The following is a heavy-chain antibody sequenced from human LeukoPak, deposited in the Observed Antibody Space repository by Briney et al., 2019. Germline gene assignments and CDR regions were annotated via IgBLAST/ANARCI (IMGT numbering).Heavy chain of an antibody. D-gene: IGHD3-9*01. J-gene: IGHJ3*02. CDR3: ARDGGDILTNDAFDI. CDR1: VFTFSTYA. V-gene: IGHV3-64*01. Sequence: GGSLRLSCAASVFTFSTYAMLCVRQARGKGLESVSALSINGGSTYYANSLKGRFTISRDNSKNTLYLQMGSLRAEDMALYYCARDGGDILTNDAFDIWGQGTMVTVFS. CDR2: LSINGGST.